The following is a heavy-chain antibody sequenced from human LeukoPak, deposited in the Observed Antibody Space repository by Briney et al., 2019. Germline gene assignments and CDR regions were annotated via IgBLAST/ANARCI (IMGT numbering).Heavy chain of an antibody. CDR3: ARALNDILDY. J-gene: IGHJ4*02. D-gene: IGHD3-9*01. Sequence: SQTLSLTCTVSGGSISSGGYYWSWIRRHPGKGLEWIGYIYYSGSTYYNPSLKSRVTISVDTSKNQFSLKLSSVTAADTAVYYCARALNDILDYWGQGTLVTVSS. V-gene: IGHV4-31*03. CDR2: IYYSGST. CDR1: GGSISSGGYY.